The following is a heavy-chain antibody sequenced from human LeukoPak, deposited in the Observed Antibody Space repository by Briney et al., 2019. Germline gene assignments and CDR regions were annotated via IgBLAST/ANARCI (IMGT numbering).Heavy chain of an antibody. CDR3: ARAVVPAASLFHWFDP. J-gene: IGHJ5*02. CDR1: GYTFTGYY. D-gene: IGHD2-2*01. V-gene: IGHV1-2*02. Sequence: ASVKVSCKASGYTFTGYYMHWVRQAPGQGLEWMGWINPNSGGTNYAQKFQGRVTMTRDTSISTAYMELSRLRSDDTAVYYCARAVVPAASLFHWFDPWGQGTLVTVSS. CDR2: INPNSGGT.